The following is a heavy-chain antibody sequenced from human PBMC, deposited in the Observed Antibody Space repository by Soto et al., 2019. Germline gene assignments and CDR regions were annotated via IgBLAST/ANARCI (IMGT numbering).Heavy chain of an antibody. J-gene: IGHJ3*02. V-gene: IGHV4-30-4*01. CDR1: GDSISSGDYY. Sequence: QVQLQESGPGLVKPSQTLSLICSVSGDSISSGDYYWNWIRQPPGKGLEWIGYIYTNGSPHYNPSPRSRPSISGDTAQNQFPLKVASLTAADTAVYYCARGASHRVLGLDIWGQGTVVTVSS. CDR3: ARGASHRVLGLDI. CDR2: IYTNGSP.